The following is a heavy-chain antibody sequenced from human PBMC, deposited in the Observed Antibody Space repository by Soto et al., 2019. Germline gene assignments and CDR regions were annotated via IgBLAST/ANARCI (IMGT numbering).Heavy chain of an antibody. D-gene: IGHD3-10*01. Sequence: PSDTLSPTYRHCGWPFSVYYWSWMRQPPEKGVEWIGEVNHSGSTNCNPSLTSRVTISVDRSKNQFSLKLSYVTAADTALYYCARKYLPYYGSGSPYGMEVWGQGSTVS. CDR2: VNHSGST. V-gene: IGHV4-34*01. J-gene: IGHJ6*02. CDR1: GWPFSVYY. CDR3: ARKYLPYYGSGSPYGMEV.